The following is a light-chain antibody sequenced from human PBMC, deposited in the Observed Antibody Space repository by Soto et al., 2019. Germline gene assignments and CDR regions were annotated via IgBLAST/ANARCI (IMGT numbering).Light chain of an antibody. V-gene: IGKV3D-11*02. CDR3: QQRNDWQVT. CDR1: QSISDT. Sequence: EIVLTQSPATLSVSPGGRATLSCRASQSISDTLAWYQQKLGQAPRLLIYGASRRATGFPARFSGSGSGTDFTLTISSLEAGDFAVYYCQQRNDWQVTFGQGTRLEIK. CDR2: GAS. J-gene: IGKJ5*01.